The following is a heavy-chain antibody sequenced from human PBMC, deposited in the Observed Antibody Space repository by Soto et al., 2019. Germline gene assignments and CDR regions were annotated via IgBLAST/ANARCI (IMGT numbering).Heavy chain of an antibody. CDR3: ARRRITMVRGVIDAFDI. Sequence: PSETLSLTCTVSGGSVSSGSYYWSWIRQPPGKGLEWIGYIYYSGSTNYNPSLKSRVTISVDTSKNQFSPKVSSVTAADTAVYYSARRRITMVRGVIDAFDIWGQGTMVTVSS. V-gene: IGHV4-61*01. CDR1: GGSVSSGSYY. J-gene: IGHJ3*02. CDR2: IYYSGST. D-gene: IGHD3-10*01.